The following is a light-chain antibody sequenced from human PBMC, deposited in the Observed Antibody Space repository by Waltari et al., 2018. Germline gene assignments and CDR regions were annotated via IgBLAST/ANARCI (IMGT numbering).Light chain of an antibody. CDR2: KVS. V-gene: IGKV2-30*01. CDR1: QSLVSSAGNTD. Sequence: DVVMTQSPLSLPVTLGQPASISCRFCQSLVSSAGNTDLNWFHQGPGQSPRRLIYKVSNRDSGVPDRFSGSGSGTDFTLKISRVEAEDVGVYYCMQGTHWPYTFGQGTKLEIK. CDR3: MQGTHWPYT. J-gene: IGKJ2*01.